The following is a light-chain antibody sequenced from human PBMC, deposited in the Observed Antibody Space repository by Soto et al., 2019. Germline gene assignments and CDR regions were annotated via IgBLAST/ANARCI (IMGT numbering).Light chain of an antibody. J-gene: IGKJ4*01. CDR1: QDISNY. V-gene: IGKV1-33*01. CDR2: DAS. Sequence: DIQMTQSPSSLSASVGDRVTITCQASQDISNYLKWYQQKPGKAPKLLIYDASNLETGAPSRFSGSGSGTDFTFNITSLQPGDIPTYYCQQYYSYPPTFGGGTKVDIK. CDR3: QQYYSYPPT.